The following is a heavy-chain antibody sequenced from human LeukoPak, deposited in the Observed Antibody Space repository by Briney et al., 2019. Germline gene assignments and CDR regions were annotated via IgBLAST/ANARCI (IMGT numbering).Heavy chain of an antibody. V-gene: IGHV3-21*01. CDR1: GFTFNAYS. D-gene: IGHD3-22*01. CDR3: ARDLGQYYDTSDNWFDP. J-gene: IGHJ5*02. Sequence: KPGGSLRLSCAASGFTFNAYSMGWVRQAPGKGLEWVSIISRASESIFYADSVKGRFTISRDNAKNSLYLQMNSLRAEDTAVYYCARDLGQYYDTSDNWFDPWGQGTLVTVSS. CDR2: ISRASESI.